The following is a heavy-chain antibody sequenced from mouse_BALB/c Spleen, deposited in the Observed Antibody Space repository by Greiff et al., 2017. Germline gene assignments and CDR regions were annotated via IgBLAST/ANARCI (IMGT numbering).Heavy chain of an antibody. D-gene: IGHD2-12*01. CDR2: IYPGDGDT. V-gene: IGHV1-80*01. J-gene: IGHJ4*01. CDR1: GYAFSSYW. CDR3: ARPGNDGAMDY. Sequence: QVHVKQSGAELVRPGSSVKISCKASGYAFSSYWMNWVKQRPGQGLEWIGQIYPGDGDTNYNGKFKGKATLTADKSSSTAYMQLSSLTSEDSAVYFCARPGNDGAMDYWGQGTSVTVSS.